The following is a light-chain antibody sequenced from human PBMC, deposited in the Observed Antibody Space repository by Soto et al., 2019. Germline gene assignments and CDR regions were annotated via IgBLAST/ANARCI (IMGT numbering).Light chain of an antibody. CDR2: DAS. J-gene: IGKJ2*01. V-gene: IGKV1-5*01. Sequence: DIPMTQSPSTLSASVGDRVTITCRASQIIGSSLAWYQQKPGKAPKLLIYDASTLQSVVPSRFSGSESGTEFTLTISSLQPDDSATYYCQQYYSYPYTFGQGTKLEIK. CDR1: QIIGSS. CDR3: QQYYSYPYT.